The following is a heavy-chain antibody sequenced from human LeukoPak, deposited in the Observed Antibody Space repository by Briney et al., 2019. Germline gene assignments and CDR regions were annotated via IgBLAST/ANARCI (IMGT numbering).Heavy chain of an antibody. CDR2: RKQDGSEK. CDR3: ARGGEYGDYNYGMDV. D-gene: IGHD3-10*01. V-gene: IGHV3-7*03. J-gene: IGHJ6*02. CDR1: GFTFSSYW. Sequence: GGSLRLSCAASGFTFSSYWMSWVRQAPGKGLEWVANRKQDGSEKYYVDSVKGRFTISRDNAKNSQYLQMNSLRAEDTAVYYCARGGEYGDYNYGMDVWGQGTTVTVSS.